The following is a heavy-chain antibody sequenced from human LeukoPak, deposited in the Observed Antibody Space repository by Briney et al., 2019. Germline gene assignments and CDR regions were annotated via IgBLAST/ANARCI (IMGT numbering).Heavy chain of an antibody. V-gene: IGHV3-30-3*01. CDR1: GFTFSSYA. D-gene: IGHD2-15*01. J-gene: IGHJ4*02. CDR3: ARGSNPYCSGGSCYFYY. CDR2: ISYDGSNK. Sequence: GGSLRLSCAASGFTFSSYAMHWVRQAPGKGLEWVAVISYDGSNKYYADSVKGRFTISRDNSKNTLYLQMNSLRAEDTAVYYCARGSNPYCSGGSCYFYYWGQGTLVTVSS.